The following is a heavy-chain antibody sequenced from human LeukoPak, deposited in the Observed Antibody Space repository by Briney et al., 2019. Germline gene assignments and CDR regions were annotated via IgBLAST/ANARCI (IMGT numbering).Heavy chain of an antibody. Sequence: GGSLRLSCEGSGYSFSSFWMHWVRQAPGEGLVWVSRLNEDGGITNYADFAKGRLTISRDNARNTLYLQMNSLSADDTAVYYCTRDIGGRSAYWGQGALVTVSS. V-gene: IGHV3-74*01. CDR3: TRDIGGRSAY. J-gene: IGHJ4*02. CDR1: GYSFSSFW. D-gene: IGHD3-16*01. CDR2: LNEDGGIT.